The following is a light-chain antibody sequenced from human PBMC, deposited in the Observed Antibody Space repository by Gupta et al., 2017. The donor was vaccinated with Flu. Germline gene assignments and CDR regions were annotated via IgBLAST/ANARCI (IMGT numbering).Light chain of an antibody. CDR2: KAP. Sequence: PSTLSASVGDRVTITCRASQSISSWLAWYQQKPGKAPKLLIYKAPSLESGVPSRFSGSGSGTEFTLTISSLQPDDFATYYCQQENSMPWTFGQGTKVEIK. J-gene: IGKJ1*01. V-gene: IGKV1-5*03. CDR1: QSISSW. CDR3: QQENSMPWT.